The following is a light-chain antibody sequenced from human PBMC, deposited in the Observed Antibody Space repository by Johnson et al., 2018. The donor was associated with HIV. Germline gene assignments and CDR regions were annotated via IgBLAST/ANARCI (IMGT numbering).Light chain of an antibody. V-gene: IGLV3-1*01. J-gene: IGLJ1*01. CDR3: GTWDSSRSVYV. CDR2: QDS. Sequence: VLTQPPSVSVSPGQTASITCSGDKLGDKYACWYQQKPGQSPVLVIYQDSKRPSGIPDRFSGSKPGTSATLGIPGLQTGDEADYYCGTWDSSRSVYVFGTGTKVTVL. CDR1: KLGDKY.